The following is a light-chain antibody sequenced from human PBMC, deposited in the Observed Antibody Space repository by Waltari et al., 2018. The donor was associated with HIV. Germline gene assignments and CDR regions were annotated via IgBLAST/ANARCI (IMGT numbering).Light chain of an antibody. J-gene: IGLJ1*01. CDR2: GNT. Sequence: QSVLMQPPSVSGAPGQRVTISCTGSSSNIGAGSDVHWYQQFPGAAPKLLIYGNTNRPSVIPERFSGSNSGNTATLTISETQAMDEADYYCQAWDSSTVVFGTGTKVTV. CDR3: QAWDSSTVV. CDR1: SSNIGAGSD. V-gene: IGLV1-40*01.